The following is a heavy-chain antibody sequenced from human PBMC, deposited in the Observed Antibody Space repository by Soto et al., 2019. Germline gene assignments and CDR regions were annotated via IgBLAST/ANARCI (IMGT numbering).Heavy chain of an antibody. D-gene: IGHD2-15*01. CDR3: ALLAAARRAIDY. J-gene: IGHJ4*02. CDR1: GGSISSGGYY. V-gene: IGHV4-31*03. Sequence: PSETLSLTCTVSGGSISSGGYYWSWIRQHPGKGLEWIGYIYYSGSTYYNPSLKSRVTISVDTSKNQFSLKLSSVTAADTAVYYCALLAAARRAIDYWGQGTLVPVCS. CDR2: IYYSGST.